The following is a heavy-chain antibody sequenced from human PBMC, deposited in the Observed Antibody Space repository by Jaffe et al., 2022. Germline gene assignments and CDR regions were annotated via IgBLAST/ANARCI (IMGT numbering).Heavy chain of an antibody. Sequence: QITLKESGPTLVKPTQTLTLTCTFSGFSLSTSGVGVGWIRQPPGKALEWLALIYWDDDKRYSPSLKSRLTITKDTSKNQVVLTMTNMDPVDTATYYCAQALWFGDAFDIWGQGTMVTVSS. J-gene: IGHJ3*02. CDR1: GFSLSTSGVG. D-gene: IGHD3-10*01. CDR3: AQALWFGDAFDI. V-gene: IGHV2-5*02. CDR2: IYWDDDK.